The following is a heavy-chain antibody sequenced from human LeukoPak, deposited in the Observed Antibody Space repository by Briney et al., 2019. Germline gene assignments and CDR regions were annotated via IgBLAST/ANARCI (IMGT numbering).Heavy chain of an antibody. CDR1: GFTLSSYA. Sequence: GSLRLSCAASGFTLSSYAMSWVRQGPGKGLEWVSAISVSGNTYHADSVKGRFTISRDSSKNTLYLQMNSLRAGDAAVYYCVKAPVTTCSGAYCYPFDYWSQGTLVTVSS. J-gene: IGHJ4*02. D-gene: IGHD2-15*01. CDR3: VKAPVTTCSGAYCYPFDY. CDR2: ISVSGNT. V-gene: IGHV3-23*01.